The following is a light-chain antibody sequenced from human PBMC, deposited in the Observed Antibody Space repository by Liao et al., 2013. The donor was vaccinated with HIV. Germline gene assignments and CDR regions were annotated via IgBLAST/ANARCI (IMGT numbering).Light chain of an antibody. J-gene: IGLJ3*02. CDR3: QVWDSSSDHPEV. CDR1: NIGSKT. Sequence: SYVLTQPPSVSVAPGKTARIPCGGNNIGSKTVHWYQQRPGQAPVLVIYYDSDRPSGIPERFSGSNSGNTATLTISRVEAGDEADYYCQVWDSSSDHPEVFGGGTKLTVL. V-gene: IGLV3-21*01. CDR2: YDS.